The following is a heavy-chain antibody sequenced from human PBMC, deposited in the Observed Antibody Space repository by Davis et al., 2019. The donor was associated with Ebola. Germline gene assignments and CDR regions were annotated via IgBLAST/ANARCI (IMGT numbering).Heavy chain of an antibody. V-gene: IGHV3-7*03. Sequence: GESLKISCETSGFTFSSYWMTWVRQAPGMGLEWVASIKDDGSDKYYLDSAKGRFTISRDNAKNSLYLQMYSLSTEDTAFYYCAKAVDPTKQWLVFFDFWGQGTLVSVSS. CDR2: IKDDGSDK. J-gene: IGHJ4*02. CDR1: GFTFSSYW. CDR3: AKAVDPTKQWLVFFDF. D-gene: IGHD6-19*01.